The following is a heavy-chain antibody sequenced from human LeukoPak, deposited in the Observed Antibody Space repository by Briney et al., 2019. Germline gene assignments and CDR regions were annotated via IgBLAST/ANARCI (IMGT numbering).Heavy chain of an antibody. V-gene: IGHV1-69*04. CDR3: ARGHGSSGWYN. J-gene: IGHJ4*02. D-gene: IGHD6-19*01. CDR1: GGTFSSYA. Sequence: WASVKVSCKASGGTFSSYAISWVRQAPGQGLEWMGRIIPILGIANYAQKFQGRVTITADKSTSTAYMELSSLRSEDTAVYYCARGHGSSGWYNWGQGSLVTVSS. CDR2: IIPILGIA.